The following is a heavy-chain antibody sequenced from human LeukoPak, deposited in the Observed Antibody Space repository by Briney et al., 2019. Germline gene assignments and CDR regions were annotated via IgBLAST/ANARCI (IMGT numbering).Heavy chain of an antibody. J-gene: IGHJ4*02. CDR3: AKDRYRGEYYFDY. Sequence: GGSLRLSCAASGLTFSNYDMHWVRQAPGKGLEWVAVISYDGSNKYYADSVKGRFTISRDNSKNTVYLQMNSLRAEDTAVYYCAKDRYRGEYYFDYWGQGTLVTVSS. CDR1: GLTFSNYD. CDR2: ISYDGSNK. V-gene: IGHV3-30*18. D-gene: IGHD1-26*01.